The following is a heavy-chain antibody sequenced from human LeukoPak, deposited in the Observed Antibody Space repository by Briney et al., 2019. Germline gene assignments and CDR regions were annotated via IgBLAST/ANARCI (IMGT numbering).Heavy chain of an antibody. CDR1: GASISSFY. Sequence: SETLSLTCTVSGASISSFYWSWIRQPPGKGLEWIGYVYTSGSSNYSPSLLSRVTISVDTSKNQFSLKLSSVTAADTAVYYCARVAAAGGFDIWGQGTMVTVSS. D-gene: IGHD6-13*01. CDR2: VYTSGSS. CDR3: ARVAAAGGFDI. V-gene: IGHV4-4*09. J-gene: IGHJ3*02.